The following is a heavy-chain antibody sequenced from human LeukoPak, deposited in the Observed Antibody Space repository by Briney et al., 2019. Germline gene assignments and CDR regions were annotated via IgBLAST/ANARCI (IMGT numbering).Heavy chain of an antibody. CDR3: ASYPVLLWFGELWSAFDI. CDR2: ISGSCGST. D-gene: IGHD3-10*01. J-gene: IGHJ3*02. V-gene: IGHV3-23*01. CDR1: GFTFSSYA. Sequence: GGSLRLSCAASGFTFSSYAMSWVRQAPGKGLEWVSAISGSCGSTYYADSVKGRFNISRDNSKNTLYLQMNSLRGEGTAVYYCASYPVLLWFGELWSAFDIWGQGTMVTVSS.